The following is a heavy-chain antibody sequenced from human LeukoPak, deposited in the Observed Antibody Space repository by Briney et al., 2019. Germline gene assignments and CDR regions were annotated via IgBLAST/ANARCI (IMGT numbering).Heavy chain of an antibody. Sequence: GGSLRLSCAASGFAYSTYWMSWVRQAPGKGLEWVANINQDGSEKYYVDSVRGRFTISRDNAKNSLYLQMNSLRGEDTAVYYCARNAPFDYWGQGTLVTVSS. CDR1: GFAYSTYW. V-gene: IGHV3-7*01. CDR3: ARNAPFDY. CDR2: INQDGSEK. J-gene: IGHJ4*02.